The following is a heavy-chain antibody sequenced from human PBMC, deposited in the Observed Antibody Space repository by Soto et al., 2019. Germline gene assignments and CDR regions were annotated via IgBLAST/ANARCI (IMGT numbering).Heavy chain of an antibody. CDR2: ISYDGDNK. D-gene: IGHD1-1*01. Sequence: QVQLVDSGGGVVQPGRSLRLSCAASGFTFRYHALNWVRQAPGKGLEWVAVISYDGDNKYIAESVKGRFTISRDNSKNTVSLQMNSLRAEDTAMYFCARATTTSAFSAMDVWGQGTMVTVSS. CDR3: ARATTTSAFSAMDV. J-gene: IGHJ6*02. CDR1: GFTFRYHA. V-gene: IGHV3-30-3*01.